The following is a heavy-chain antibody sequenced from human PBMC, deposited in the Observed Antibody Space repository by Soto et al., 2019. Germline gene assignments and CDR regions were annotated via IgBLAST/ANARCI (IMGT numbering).Heavy chain of an antibody. V-gene: IGHV4-4*02. CDR1: GGSISSSNW. CDR3: ASYSSSWSLKYYYYGMDV. Sequence: PSETLSLTCAVSGGSISSSNWWSWVRQPPGKGLEWIGEIYHSGSTNYNPSLKSRVTISVDKSKNQFSLKLSSVTAADTAVYYCASYSSSWSLKYYYYGMDVWGQGTTVTVSS. J-gene: IGHJ6*02. CDR2: IYHSGST. D-gene: IGHD6-13*01.